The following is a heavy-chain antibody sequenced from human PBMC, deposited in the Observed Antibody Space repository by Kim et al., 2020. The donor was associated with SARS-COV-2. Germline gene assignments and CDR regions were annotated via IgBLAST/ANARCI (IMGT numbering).Heavy chain of an antibody. D-gene: IGHD3-3*01. J-gene: IGHJ6*02. Sequence: ASVKVSCKASGYTFTSYYMYWVRQAPGQGLEWMGIINPSGGSTSYAQKFQGRVTMTRDTSTSTVYMELRSLRSEDMAVYYCARDRVTIFGVVIPYYYYGMDVWGQGTTVTVSS. V-gene: IGHV1-46*01. CDR3: ARDRVTIFGVVIPYYYYGMDV. CDR1: GYTFTSYY. CDR2: INPSGGST.